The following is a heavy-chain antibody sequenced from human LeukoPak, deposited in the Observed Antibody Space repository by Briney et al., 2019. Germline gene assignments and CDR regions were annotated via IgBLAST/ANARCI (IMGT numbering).Heavy chain of an antibody. CDR3: ARDLGSMVRGINAFDI. Sequence: GGSLRLSCAASGFTFSIYGMHWVRQAPGKGLERVAVIWYDGSNKYYADSVKGRFTISRDNSKNTLYLQMNSLRAEDTAVYYCARDLGSMVRGINAFDIWGQGTMVTVSS. V-gene: IGHV3-33*01. CDR1: GFTFSIYG. D-gene: IGHD3-10*01. J-gene: IGHJ3*02. CDR2: IWYDGSNK.